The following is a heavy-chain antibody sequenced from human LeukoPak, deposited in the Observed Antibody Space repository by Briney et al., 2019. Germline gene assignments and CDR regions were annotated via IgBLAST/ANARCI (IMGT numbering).Heavy chain of an antibody. CDR1: GFTFDDYG. Sequence: PGGSLRLSCAASGFTFDDYGMSWVRQAPGKGLEWVSGINWNGGSTGYADSVKGRFTISRDNAKNSLYLQMNSLRAEDTALYYCARDGGDGYYRDYFDYWGQGTLVTVSS. CDR3: ARDGGDGYYRDYFDY. CDR2: INWNGGST. D-gene: IGHD5-24*01. J-gene: IGHJ4*02. V-gene: IGHV3-20*04.